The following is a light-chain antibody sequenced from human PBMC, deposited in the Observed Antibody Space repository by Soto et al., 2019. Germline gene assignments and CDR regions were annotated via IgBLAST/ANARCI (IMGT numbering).Light chain of an antibody. CDR3: QQYGSSPLT. V-gene: IGKV3-20*01. CDR1: QSVSSSY. J-gene: IGKJ4*01. CDR2: GAS. Sequence: EIVLTQSPGTLSLSPGERATLSCRASQSVSSSYLAWYQQKPGQAPRLLIYGASSRATGIPDRFSGSGSGTDFPLTISRLEPEDFAVYYCQQYGSSPLTCGGGTKVEIK.